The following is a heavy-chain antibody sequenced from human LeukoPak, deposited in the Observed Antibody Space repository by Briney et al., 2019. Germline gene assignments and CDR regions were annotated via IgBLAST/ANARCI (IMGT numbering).Heavy chain of an antibody. Sequence: PGGSLRLSCAASGFTSSSYSMNWVRQAPGKGLEWVSSISSSSSYIYYADSVKGRFTISRDNSKNTLYLQMNSLRAEDTAVYYCDRIAAAGPDAFDIWGQGTMVTVSS. CDR1: GFTSSSYS. J-gene: IGHJ3*02. CDR2: ISSSSSYI. CDR3: DRIAAAGPDAFDI. V-gene: IGHV3-21*04. D-gene: IGHD6-13*01.